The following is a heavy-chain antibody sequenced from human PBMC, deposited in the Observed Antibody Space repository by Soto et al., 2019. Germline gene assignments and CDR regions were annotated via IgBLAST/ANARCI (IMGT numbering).Heavy chain of an antibody. CDR3: ARRYSCSRTRCQQYYSSGLEV. Sequence: PSETLSLTCTVAGGSISSSSYYWGWIRQPPGKGLEWIGSIYYSGSTYYNPSLKSRVTISVDTSKNQCSLKLSSVTAADTAVYYCARRYSCSRTRCQQYYSSGLEVWGQGITVTVSS. CDR1: GGSISSSSYY. J-gene: IGHJ6*01. CDR2: IYYSGST. D-gene: IGHD2-2*01. V-gene: IGHV4-39*01.